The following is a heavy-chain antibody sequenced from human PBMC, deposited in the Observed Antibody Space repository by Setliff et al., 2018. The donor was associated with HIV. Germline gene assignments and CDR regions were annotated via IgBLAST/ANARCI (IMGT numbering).Heavy chain of an antibody. J-gene: IGHJ6*02. CDR3: ARDGGYSGYQNYYGMDV. D-gene: IGHD5-12*01. CDR1: GGTFSSYA. V-gene: IGHV1-69*13. Sequence: ASVKVSCKASGGTFSSYAISWVRQAPGQGLEWMGGIIPIFGTANYAQKFQGRVTITADESTSTAYMELSSLRSEDTAVYYCARDGGYSGYQNYYGMDVWGQGTTVTVS. CDR2: IIPIFGTA.